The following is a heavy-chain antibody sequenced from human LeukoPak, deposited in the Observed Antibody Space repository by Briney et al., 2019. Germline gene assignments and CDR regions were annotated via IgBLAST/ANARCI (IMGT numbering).Heavy chain of an antibody. CDR1: GFTFSSYA. CDR3: AKDRWDIVLMRESYYFDY. CDR2: ISGSGGST. V-gene: IGHV3-23*01. Sequence: GGSLRLSCAASGFTFSSYAMSWVRQAPGKGLEWVSAISGSGGSTYYADSVKGRFTISGDNSKNTLYLQMNSLRAEDTAVYYCAKDRWDIVLMRESYYFDYWGQGTLVTVSS. D-gene: IGHD2-8*01. J-gene: IGHJ4*02.